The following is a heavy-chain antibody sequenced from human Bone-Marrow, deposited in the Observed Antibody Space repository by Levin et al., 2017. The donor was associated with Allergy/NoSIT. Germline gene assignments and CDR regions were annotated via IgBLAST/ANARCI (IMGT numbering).Heavy chain of an antibody. CDR3: ARVSGRTYFDWLSWASRDDAFDI. CDR1: GGSISSGGYY. Sequence: SETLSLTCTVSGGSISSGGYYWSWIRQHPGKGLEWIGYIYYSGSTYYNPSLKSRVTISVDTSKNQFSLKLSSVTAADTAVYYCARVSGRTYFDWLSWASRDDAFDIWGQGTMVTVSS. CDR2: IYYSGST. J-gene: IGHJ3*02. D-gene: IGHD3-9*01. V-gene: IGHV4-31*03.